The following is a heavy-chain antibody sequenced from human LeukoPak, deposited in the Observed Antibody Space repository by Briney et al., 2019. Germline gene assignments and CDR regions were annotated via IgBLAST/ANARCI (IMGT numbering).Heavy chain of an antibody. J-gene: IGHJ4*02. Sequence: PSETLSLTCTVSGGSISSYYWNWIRQPPGKGLECIGYISNSGSTNYNPSLKSRVTISVDTSKNQFSLRLSSVTAADTAVYYCARLQYSTGWSTIDYWGQGTLVTVSS. CDR2: ISNSGST. D-gene: IGHD6-19*01. CDR1: GGSISSYY. V-gene: IGHV4-59*01. CDR3: ARLQYSTGWSTIDY.